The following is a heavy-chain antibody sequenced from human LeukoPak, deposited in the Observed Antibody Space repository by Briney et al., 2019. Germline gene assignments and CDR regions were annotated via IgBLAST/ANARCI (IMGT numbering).Heavy chain of an antibody. V-gene: IGHV3-66*01. CDR2: IYSSGST. J-gene: IGHJ4*02. CDR1: GFIVSTNY. Sequence: GGSLRLSCAASGFIVSTNYMSWVRQAPGKGLEWVSVIYSSGSTYYADSVKGRFTISRDSSKNTLYLQMNSLRAEDTAVYYCARVDYYDTSSYGGGWGQGTLVTVSS. D-gene: IGHD3-22*01. CDR3: ARVDYYDTSSYGGG.